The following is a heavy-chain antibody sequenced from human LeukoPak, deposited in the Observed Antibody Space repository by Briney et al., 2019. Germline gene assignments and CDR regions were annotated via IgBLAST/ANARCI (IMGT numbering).Heavy chain of an antibody. CDR2: ISYDGNTI. D-gene: IGHD4-11*01. Sequence: GGSLRLSCSASGFTFSNYALHWVRQAPGKGLQWVAVISYDGNTIHYADSVKGRFIISRDTSMNTLYLQMNSLRAEDTAVYYCARSGGLQKFDYWGQGTLVTVSS. V-gene: IGHV3-30-3*01. CDR1: GFTFSNYA. CDR3: ARSGGLQKFDY. J-gene: IGHJ4*02.